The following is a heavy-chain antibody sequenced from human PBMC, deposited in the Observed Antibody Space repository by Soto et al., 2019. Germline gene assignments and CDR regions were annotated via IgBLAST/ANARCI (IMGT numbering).Heavy chain of an antibody. D-gene: IGHD1-20*01. V-gene: IGHV2-5*01. Sequence: QITLKESGPTLVKPTQTLTLTCTFSGFSLSTSGVGVGWIRQPPGKALEWVALIYWNDDEHYNPSQKSRLTITNHTSKNQVVLTMTNVDPVDTATYYCARLGITGTTCWFDPGGQGTLVTVSS. CDR1: GFSLSTSGVG. CDR3: ARLGITGTTCWFDP. J-gene: IGHJ5*02. CDR2: IYWNDDE.